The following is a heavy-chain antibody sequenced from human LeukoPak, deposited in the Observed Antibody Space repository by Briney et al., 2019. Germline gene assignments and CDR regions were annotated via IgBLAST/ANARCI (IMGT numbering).Heavy chain of an antibody. Sequence: GGSLRLSCAASGFTFSSYGMHWVRQAPGKGLEWVAVIPYDGSNKYYADSVKGRFTISRDNSKNTLYLQMNSLRAEDPAVYYCAKVLRGYYFDYWGQGTLVTVSS. CDR3: AKVLRGYYFDY. CDR2: IPYDGSNK. V-gene: IGHV3-30*18. CDR1: GFTFSSYG. D-gene: IGHD4-17*01. J-gene: IGHJ4*02.